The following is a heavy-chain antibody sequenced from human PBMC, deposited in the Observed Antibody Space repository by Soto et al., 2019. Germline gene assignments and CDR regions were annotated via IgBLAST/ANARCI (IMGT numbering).Heavy chain of an antibody. J-gene: IGHJ6*02. V-gene: IGHV1-8*01. CDR2: RNTNSGNT. CDR1: GYTFTSYD. CDR3: ASERVRGMHV. Sequence: QVQLVQSGAEATKPGASVKVSCKASGYTFTSYDINWVRQATGQGLEWLGWRNTNSGNTGNAQKFQGRITMTRNTSVCTAYMHLSSPRCEDTAVYYCASERVRGMHVWAQGATVTVSS.